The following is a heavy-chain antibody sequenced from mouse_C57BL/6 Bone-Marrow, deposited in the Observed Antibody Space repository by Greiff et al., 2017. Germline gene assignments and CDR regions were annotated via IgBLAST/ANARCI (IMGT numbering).Heavy chain of an antibody. CDR3: ARSYYGYDGAWFAY. CDR1: GYTFTSYW. D-gene: IGHD2-9*01. J-gene: IGHJ3*01. Sequence: QVQLQQPGAELVKPGASVKMSCKASGYTFTSYWITWVKQRPGQGLEWIGDIYPGSGSTNYNEKFKSKATLTVDTSSSTAYMQLSSLTSEDSAVYYCARSYYGYDGAWFAYWGQGTLVTVSA. CDR2: IYPGSGST. V-gene: IGHV1-55*01.